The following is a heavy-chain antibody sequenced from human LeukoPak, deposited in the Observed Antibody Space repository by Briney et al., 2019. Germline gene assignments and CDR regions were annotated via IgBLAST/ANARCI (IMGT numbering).Heavy chain of an antibody. Sequence: GRSLRLSCAASGFTFSSSAMTWVRQAPGKGLEWVSLISGSGGNTYYADSVKGRFTISRDNSKNTLYLQMNSLRAEDTAVYYCAKDIQCTYWGQGTLVTVSS. D-gene: IGHD2-21*01. CDR2: ISGSGGNT. CDR3: AKDIQCTY. J-gene: IGHJ4*02. V-gene: IGHV3-23*01. CDR1: GFTFSSSA.